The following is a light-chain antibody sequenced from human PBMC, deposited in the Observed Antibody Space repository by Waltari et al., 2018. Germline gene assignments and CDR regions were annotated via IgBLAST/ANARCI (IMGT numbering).Light chain of an antibody. CDR2: QDD. V-gene: IGLV3-1*01. CDR1: RLDDKY. Sequence: SSELTQPPSVSVSPGQTASISCSGDRLDDKYASWYQQEPGQSPVLVIYQDDKRPSGIPERFSGSNSGNTATLTISGAQAMDEAVYYCQAWDSRAVVFGAGTKLTVL. J-gene: IGLJ2*01. CDR3: QAWDSRAVV.